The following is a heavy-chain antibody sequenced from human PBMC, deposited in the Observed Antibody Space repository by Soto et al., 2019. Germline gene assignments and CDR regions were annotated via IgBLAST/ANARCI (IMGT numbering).Heavy chain of an antibody. CDR1: GGTFSTYT. CDR3: ARGLECRGYCLDKPTCFGP. CDR2: IIPIFGTP. V-gene: IGHV1-69*06. D-gene: IGHD2-15*01. J-gene: IGHJ5*02. Sequence: QVQLVQSGAEVKKSGSSVKVSCKASGGTFSTYTFSWVRQAPGQGLEWMGRIIPIFGTPYYAQKFQGRVTITAVKSTSTVYMGQSSIGTDNTAVYFCARGLECRGYCLDKPTCFGPCGQGTLVTVSS.